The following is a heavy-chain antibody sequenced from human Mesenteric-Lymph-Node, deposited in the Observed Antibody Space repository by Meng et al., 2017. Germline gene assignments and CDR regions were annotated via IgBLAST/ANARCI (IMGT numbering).Heavy chain of an antibody. V-gene: IGHV3-30*04. CDR2: ISYDGSNK. Sequence: GGSLRLSCAASRFTFSSYAMHWVRQAPGKGLEWVAVISYDGSNKYYADSVKGRFTISRDNSKNTLYLQMNSLRAEDTAVYYCARDQYERWLQSRALDYWGQGTLVTVSS. CDR1: RFTFSSYA. J-gene: IGHJ4*02. D-gene: IGHD5-24*01. CDR3: ARDQYERWLQSRALDY.